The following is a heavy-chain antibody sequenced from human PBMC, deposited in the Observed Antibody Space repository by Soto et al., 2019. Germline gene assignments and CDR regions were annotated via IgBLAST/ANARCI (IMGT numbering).Heavy chain of an antibody. J-gene: IGHJ4*02. CDR2: IIPIFGTA. Sequence: SVKVSCKASGGTFGSYAISWVRQAPGQGLEWMGGIIPIFGTANYAQKFQGRVTITADESTSTAYMELSSLRSEDTAVYYCARAPYDILTGYYSGYYFDYWGQGTLVTVYS. CDR1: GGTFGSYA. V-gene: IGHV1-69*13. D-gene: IGHD3-9*01. CDR3: ARAPYDILTGYYSGYYFDY.